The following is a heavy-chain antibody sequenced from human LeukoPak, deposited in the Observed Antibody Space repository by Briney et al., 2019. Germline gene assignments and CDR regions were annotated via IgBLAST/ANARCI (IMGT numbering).Heavy chain of an antibody. Sequence: GGSLRLSCAASGFTFSSYAMSWVRQAPGKGLEWVSAISGSGGSTYYADSVKGRFTISRDNSKNTLYLQMNSLRPEDTAVYYCAKDLLTMIVVVPKEIFDYWGQGTLVTVSS. CDR3: AKDLLTMIVVVPKEIFDY. D-gene: IGHD3-22*01. V-gene: IGHV3-23*01. CDR2: ISGSGGST. J-gene: IGHJ4*02. CDR1: GFTFSSYA.